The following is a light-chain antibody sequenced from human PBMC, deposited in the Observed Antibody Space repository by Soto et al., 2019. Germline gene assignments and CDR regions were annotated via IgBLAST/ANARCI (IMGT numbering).Light chain of an antibody. V-gene: IGLV2-8*01. Sequence: QSALTQPPSASGSPGQSVTISCIGTSSDVGGYNYVSWYQQHPGKAPKLMIYEVSKRPSGVPDRFSGSKSGNTASLTVSGLQADDEADYYCSSYAASNNFGVFGGGTKLTVL. J-gene: IGLJ2*01. CDR1: SSDVGGYNY. CDR3: SSYAASNNFGV. CDR2: EVS.